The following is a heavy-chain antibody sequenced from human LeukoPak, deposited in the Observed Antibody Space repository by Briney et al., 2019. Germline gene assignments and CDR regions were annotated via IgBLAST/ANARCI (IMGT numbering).Heavy chain of an antibody. CDR2: IRSKANSYAT. CDR1: GFTFSGSA. CDR3: TRPHYDSSGYYYAFDY. V-gene: IGHV3-73*01. J-gene: IGHJ4*02. D-gene: IGHD3-22*01. Sequence: GGSLRLSCAASGFTFSGSAMHWVRQASGKGLEWVGRIRSKANSYATAYAASVKGRFTISRDDSKNKAYLQMNSLKTEDTAVYYCTRPHYDSSGYYYAFDYWGQGTLVTVSS.